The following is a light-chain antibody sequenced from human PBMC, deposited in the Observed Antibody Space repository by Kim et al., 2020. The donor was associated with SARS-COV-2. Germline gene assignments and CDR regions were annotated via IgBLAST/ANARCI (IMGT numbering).Light chain of an antibody. CDR1: QNVSSN. Sequence: SVAPGERATLSCRASQNVSSNLAWYQQKPGQAPRLLIYGASTRATGIPARFSGSGSGTEFTLTISRLQSEDFAVYYCQQYNNWWTFGQGTKVDIK. J-gene: IGKJ1*01. CDR3: QQYNNWWT. V-gene: IGKV3-15*01. CDR2: GAS.